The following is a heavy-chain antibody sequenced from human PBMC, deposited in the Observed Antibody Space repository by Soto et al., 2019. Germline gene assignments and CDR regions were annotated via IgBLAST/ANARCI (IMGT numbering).Heavy chain of an antibody. J-gene: IGHJ3*02. CDR3: ARTPDI. CDR2: IYFTGST. Sequence: SETLSLTCAVSGDSISSHYWNWVRQTPGKGLEWIGCIYFTGSTIYNPSLESRVTMSVDTSKTQFSLRLSSVTAADTAVYYCARTPDIWGQGTMVTVSS. V-gene: IGHV4-59*08. CDR1: GDSISSHY.